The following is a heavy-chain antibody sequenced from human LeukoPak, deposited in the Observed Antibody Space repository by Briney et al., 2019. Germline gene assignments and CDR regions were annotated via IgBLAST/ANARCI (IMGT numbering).Heavy chain of an antibody. D-gene: IGHD3-22*01. J-gene: IGHJ4*02. CDR1: GYTFTSYD. CDR3: ARGHGVWYYFDSSGSLFDY. CDR2: MNPNSGNT. Sequence: ASVKVSSKASGYTFTSYDINWVRQATGQGLEWMGWMNPNSGNTGYAQKFQGRVTMTRNTSVSTAYMELSSLRSEDTAVYYCARGHGVWYYFDSSGSLFDYWGQGTLVTVSS. V-gene: IGHV1-8*01.